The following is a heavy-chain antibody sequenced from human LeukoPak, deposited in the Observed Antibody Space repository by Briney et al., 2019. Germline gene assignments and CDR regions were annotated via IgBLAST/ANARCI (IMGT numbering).Heavy chain of an antibody. Sequence: GGSLRLSCAVSGFTLSNYAMHWVRQAPGQGLEWVAVIPYDGSNNYYSDSVKGRFTISRDNSKNTLYLQMNSLRPEDTAVYYCARLEGTTVTMFDYWGQGTLVTVSS. CDR3: ARLEGTTVTMFDY. D-gene: IGHD4-17*01. CDR1: GFTLSNYA. J-gene: IGHJ4*02. CDR2: IPYDGSNN. V-gene: IGHV3-30-3*01.